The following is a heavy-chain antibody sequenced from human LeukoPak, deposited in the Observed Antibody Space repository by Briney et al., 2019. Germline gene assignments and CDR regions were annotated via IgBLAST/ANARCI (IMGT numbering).Heavy chain of an antibody. D-gene: IGHD6-13*01. J-gene: IGHJ4*02. Sequence: SETLSLTCAVYGGSFSGYYWSWIRQPPGKGLEWIGEINHSGSTNYNPSLKSRVTISVDTSKNQFSLKLSSVTAADTAVYYCASFIAAAGEYYFDYWGQGTLVTVSS. CDR3: ASFIAAAGEYYFDY. CDR1: GGSFSGYY. CDR2: INHSGST. V-gene: IGHV4-34*01.